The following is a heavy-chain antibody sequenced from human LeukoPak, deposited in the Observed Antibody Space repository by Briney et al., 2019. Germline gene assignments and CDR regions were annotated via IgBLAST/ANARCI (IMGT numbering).Heavy chain of an antibody. CDR2: IHNSGRT. J-gene: IGHJ4*02. CDR1: GGSVSSYY. Sequence: SETLSLTCSVSGGSVSSYYWSWIRQSPGKGLEWIGYIHNSGRTNYNPSLKSRVTGFVDTSKNQVSLRLSSVTAADTAVYYCARYGGYYFDYWGQGTLVTVSS. V-gene: IGHV4-4*08. CDR3: ARYGGYYFDY. D-gene: IGHD3-16*01.